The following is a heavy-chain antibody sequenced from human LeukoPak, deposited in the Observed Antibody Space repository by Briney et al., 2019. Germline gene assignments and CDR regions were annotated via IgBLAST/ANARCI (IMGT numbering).Heavy chain of an antibody. V-gene: IGHV4-34*01. D-gene: IGHD3-22*01. CDR2: ISDSGTT. Sequence: GSLRLSCAVSGITFNNYAMNWIRQTPGKGLEWIGEISDSGTTNINPSLRRRVSLSVDTSINQFSLDMRSMTAADTGVYYCARGQGVTLIKVGKNWFDPWSQGTPVIVSP. CDR1: GITFNNYA. CDR3: ARGQGVTLIKVGKNWFDP. J-gene: IGHJ5*02.